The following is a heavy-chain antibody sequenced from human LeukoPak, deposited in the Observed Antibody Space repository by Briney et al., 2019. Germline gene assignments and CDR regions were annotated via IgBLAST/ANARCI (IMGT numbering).Heavy chain of an antibody. CDR1: DYSFSGFY. Sequence: GASVKVSCKASDYSFSGFYIHWVRQAPGQGLEWMGWINPDNGDTNYAQKFQGRVTMTRYTSKITAYMELSRLRSDDTAVYYCARFRLSDSRSKHYYFYYAMDVWGQGTAVTVSS. V-gene: IGHV1-2*02. CDR2: INPDNGDT. D-gene: IGHD5-12*01. CDR3: ARFRLSDSRSKHYYFYYAMDV. J-gene: IGHJ6*02.